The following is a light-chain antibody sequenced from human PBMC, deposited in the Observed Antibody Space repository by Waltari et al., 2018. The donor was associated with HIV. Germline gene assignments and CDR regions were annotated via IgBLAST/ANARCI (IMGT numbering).Light chain of an antibody. CDR2: GVS. Sequence: HLTQSPSSLSASLGDKVTITCRASQNIKTLLTWYQMRPGKAPRLLIYGVSGLPAGVPSRFTGGGSGSDFTLTINNLQPEDFASYFCQQTYSVSITFGPGTRVEI. J-gene: IGKJ5*01. CDR1: QNIKTL. CDR3: QQTYSVSIT. V-gene: IGKV1-39*01.